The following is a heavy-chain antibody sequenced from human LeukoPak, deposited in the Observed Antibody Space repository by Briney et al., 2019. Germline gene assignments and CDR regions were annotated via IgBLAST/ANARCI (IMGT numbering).Heavy chain of an antibody. J-gene: IGHJ5*02. CDR3: ARGHYFASGNYYRGWFDP. CDR2: TGHRGNT. CDR1: GGSLNTYD. D-gene: IGHD3-10*01. V-gene: IGHV4-34*01. Sequence: SETLSLTCAVYGGSLNTYDWNWIRQSPGKGLEWIGETGHRGNTNYNPSLKSRVTMSVDTSKNQFSLKLNSVTAADTAVYYCARGHYFASGNYYRGWFDPWGQGSLVTVSS.